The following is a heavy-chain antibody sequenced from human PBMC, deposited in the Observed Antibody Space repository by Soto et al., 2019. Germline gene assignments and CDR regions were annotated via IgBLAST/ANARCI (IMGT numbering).Heavy chain of an antibody. D-gene: IGHD6-19*01. Sequence: QVQLVESGGGVVQPGRSLRLSCAASGFTFSSYAMHWVRQAPGKGLEWVAVISYDGSNKYYADSVKGRFTNSTDNSKNTLYLQMNSLRAEDTAVYYCARDPSLRITGYSSGWGGMDVWGQGTTVTVSS. CDR3: ARDPSLRITGYSSGWGGMDV. CDR2: ISYDGSNK. V-gene: IGHV3-30-3*01. CDR1: GFTFSSYA. J-gene: IGHJ6*02.